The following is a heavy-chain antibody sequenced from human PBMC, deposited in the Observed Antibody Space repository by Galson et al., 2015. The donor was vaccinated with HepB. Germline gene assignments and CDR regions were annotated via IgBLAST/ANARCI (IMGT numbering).Heavy chain of an antibody. CDR1: GFTFSSYA. V-gene: IGHV3-23*01. J-gene: IGHJ5*02. CDR3: AKEPSVPAAIYYNWFDP. Sequence: SLRLSCAASGFTFSSYAMNWVRQAPGKGLEWVSVISGSGGHTYYADSVKGRFTISRDNSKDTLFLQMNSLRAEDTAIYYCAKEPSVPAAIYYNWFDPWGQGTLVTVSS. D-gene: IGHD2-2*02. CDR2: ISGSGGHT.